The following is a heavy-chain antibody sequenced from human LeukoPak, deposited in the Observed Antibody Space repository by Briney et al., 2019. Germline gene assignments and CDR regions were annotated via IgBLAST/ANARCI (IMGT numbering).Heavy chain of an antibody. CDR3: ARRRLRFPFGY. CDR1: GGSFSGYY. D-gene: IGHD5-12*01. Sequence: NASETLSLTCAVYGGSFSGYYWSWIRQPPGKGREWIGEINHSGSTNYNPSLKSRVTISVDTSKNQFSLKLSSVTAADTAVYYCARRRLRFPFGYWGQGTLVTVSS. J-gene: IGHJ4*02. CDR2: INHSGST. V-gene: IGHV4-34*01.